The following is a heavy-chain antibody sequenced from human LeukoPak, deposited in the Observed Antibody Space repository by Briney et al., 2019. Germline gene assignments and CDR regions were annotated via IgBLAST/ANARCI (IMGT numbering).Heavy chain of an antibody. CDR2: IYAGGTT. J-gene: IGHJ5*02. Sequence: GGSLRLSCAASGFTVSTNYMSWVRQAPGRGLEWVSVIYAGGTTYYADSVRGRFTISRDNSKNTLYLQMNSLRDEDTAVYYCARDSSGWYDPWGQGTLVTVSS. D-gene: IGHD6-19*01. V-gene: IGHV3-53*01. CDR3: ARDSSGWYDP. CDR1: GFTVSTNY.